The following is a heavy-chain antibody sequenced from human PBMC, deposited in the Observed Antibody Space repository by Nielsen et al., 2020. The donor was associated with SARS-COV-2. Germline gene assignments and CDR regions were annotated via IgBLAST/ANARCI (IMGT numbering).Heavy chain of an antibody. CDR3: ARTYYYGSGSHDAFDI. D-gene: IGHD3-10*01. J-gene: IGHJ3*02. CDR2: INPSGGST. CDR1: GYTFTSYY. Sequence: ASVQVSCKASGYTFTSYYMHWVRQAPGQGLEWMGIINPSGGSTSYAQKFQGRVTMTRDTSTSTVYMELSSLRSEDTAVYYCARTYYYGSGSHDAFDIWGQGTMVTVSS. V-gene: IGHV1-46*01.